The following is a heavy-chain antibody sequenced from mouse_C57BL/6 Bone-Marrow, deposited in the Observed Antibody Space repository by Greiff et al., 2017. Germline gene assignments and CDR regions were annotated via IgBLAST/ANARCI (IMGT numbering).Heavy chain of an antibody. J-gene: IGHJ4*01. V-gene: IGHV14-4*01. Sequence: EVQLQQSGAELVRPGASVKLSCTASGFNIKDDYMHWVKQRPEQGLEWIGWIDPENGDTEYASKFQGKATITADTSSNTAYLQLSSLTSEDTAVYYCTTGEKGYAMDYWGQGTSVTVSS. CDR3: TTGEKGYAMDY. CDR2: IDPENGDT. CDR1: GFNIKDDY.